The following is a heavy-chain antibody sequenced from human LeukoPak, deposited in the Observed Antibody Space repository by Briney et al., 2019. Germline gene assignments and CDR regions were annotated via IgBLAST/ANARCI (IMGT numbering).Heavy chain of an antibody. Sequence: SETLSLTCTVSGCSISSYYWSWILQPPGKGLEWIGYIYYSVSTNYNPSLKSRVTISVDTSKSQVSLKLSSVTAAHTAADYCARGGSFCSHCYCDYWDQGTLVTVSS. D-gene: IGHD2-15*01. CDR3: ARGGSFCSHCYCDY. CDR2: IYYSVST. V-gene: IGHV4-59*08. J-gene: IGHJ4*02. CDR1: GCSISSYY.